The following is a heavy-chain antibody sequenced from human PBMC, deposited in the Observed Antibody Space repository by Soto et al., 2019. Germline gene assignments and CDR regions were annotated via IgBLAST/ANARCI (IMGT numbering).Heavy chain of an antibody. CDR3: ARGGDCGGDCYSNWFDP. D-gene: IGHD2-21*02. CDR1: GGSISSGDYY. V-gene: IGHV4-30-4*01. CDR2: IYYSGST. J-gene: IGHJ5*02. Sequence: SETLSLTCTVSGGSISSGDYYWSWIRQPPGKGLEWIGYIYYSGSTYYNPSLKSRVTISVDTSKNQLSLKLSSVTAADTAVYYCARGGDCGGDCYSNWFDPWGQGTLVTVSS.